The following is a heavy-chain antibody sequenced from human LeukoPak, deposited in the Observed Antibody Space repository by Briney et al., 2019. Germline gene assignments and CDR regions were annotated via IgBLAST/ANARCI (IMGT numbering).Heavy chain of an antibody. D-gene: IGHD3-22*01. CDR3: ARGYYDSSGYYYPLVE. CDR1: GGTFSSYA. J-gene: IGHJ1*01. V-gene: IGHV1-69*05. CDR2: IIPIFGTA. Sequence: SSVKVSCKASGGTFSSYAISWVRQAPGQGLEWMGGIIPIFGTANYAQEFQGRVTITTDESTSTAYMELSSLRSEDTAVYYCARGYYDSSGYYYPLVEWGQGTLVTVSS.